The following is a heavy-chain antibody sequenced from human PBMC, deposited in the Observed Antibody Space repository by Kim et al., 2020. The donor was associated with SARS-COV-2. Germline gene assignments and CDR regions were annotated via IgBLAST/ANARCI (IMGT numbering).Heavy chain of an antibody. CDR2: FDPEDGET. CDR1: GYTLTELS. J-gene: IGHJ6*02. Sequence: ASVKVSCKVSGYTLTELSMHWVRQAPGKGLEWMGGFDPEDGETIYAQKFQGRVTMTEDTSTDTAYMELSSLRSEDTAVYYCATDGKGGILTHRRDYYYYGMDVWGQGTTVTVSS. CDR3: ATDGKGGILTHRRDYYYYGMDV. V-gene: IGHV1-24*01. D-gene: IGHD3-9*01.